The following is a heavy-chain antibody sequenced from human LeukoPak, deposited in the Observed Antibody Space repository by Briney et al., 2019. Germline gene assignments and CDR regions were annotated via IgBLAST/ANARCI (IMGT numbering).Heavy chain of an antibody. CDR1: GGSISSYY. D-gene: IGHD3-3*01. J-gene: IGHJ4*02. CDR3: ARAATYYDFWSGYLFDY. CDR2: IYYSGST. Sequence: PSETLSLTCTVSGGSISSYYWNWIRQPPGKGLEWIGYIYYSGSTNYNPSLKSRVTISVDTSKNQFSLKLSSVTAADTAVYYCARAATYYDFWSGYLFDYWGQGTLVTVSS. V-gene: IGHV4-59*01.